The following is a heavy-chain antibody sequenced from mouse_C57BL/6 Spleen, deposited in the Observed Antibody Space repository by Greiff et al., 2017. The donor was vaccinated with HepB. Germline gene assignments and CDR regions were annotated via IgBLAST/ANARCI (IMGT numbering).Heavy chain of an antibody. J-gene: IGHJ1*03. Sequence: VQLQQSGPGLVQPSQRLSITCTVSGFSLTSYGVHWVRQSPGKGLEWLGVIWSGGSTDYNAAFISRLSISKDNSKSQVFFKMNSLQADDTAIYYCARNRGSSYDWYFDVWGTGTTVTVSS. CDR3: ARNRGSSYDWYFDV. D-gene: IGHD1-1*01. V-gene: IGHV2-2*01. CDR2: IWSGGST. CDR1: GFSLTSYG.